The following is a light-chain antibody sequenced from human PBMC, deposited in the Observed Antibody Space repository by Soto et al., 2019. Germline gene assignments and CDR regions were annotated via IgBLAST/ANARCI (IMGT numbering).Light chain of an antibody. Sequence: EIVLTQSPGTLSLSPGERATLSCRASQSVSSSYLAWYQHKPGQAPRLLIYGASSRATGNPDRFSGSGSGTDFTLTISRLEPEDFAVYSCQPYGSSPHTFGQGTKLEIK. CDR1: QSVSSSY. J-gene: IGKJ2*01. CDR3: QPYGSSPHT. CDR2: GAS. V-gene: IGKV3-20*01.